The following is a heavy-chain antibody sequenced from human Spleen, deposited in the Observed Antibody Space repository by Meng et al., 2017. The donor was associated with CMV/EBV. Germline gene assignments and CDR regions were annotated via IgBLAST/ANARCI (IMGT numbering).Heavy chain of an antibody. D-gene: IGHD7-27*01. V-gene: IGHV4-59*01. CDR3: ARARSNGDLDD. CDR1: SGSISNYY. CDR2: IHNTGST. J-gene: IGHJ4*02. Sequence: SETLSLTCSVSSGSISNYYWTWIRRPPGKALEWIAYIHNTGSTNYNPSLKGRVTISLDTSRNQFFLKLNSVTAADTAMYYCARARSNGDLDDWGQGTLVTVSS.